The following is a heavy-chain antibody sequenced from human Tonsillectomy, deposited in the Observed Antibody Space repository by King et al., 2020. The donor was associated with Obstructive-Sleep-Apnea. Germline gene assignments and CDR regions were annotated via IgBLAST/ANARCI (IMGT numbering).Heavy chain of an antibody. D-gene: IGHD4-11*01. CDR1: GFTFSPYA. J-gene: IGHJ6*02. Sequence: VQLVESGGGVVQPGGSLRLSCAASGFTFSPYAMHWVRQAPGKGLEWVALMSYDERIEYYADSVEGRFTISRDNSESRLFLQMDSLRAEDTAVYYCAKDNYSVLYNMDVWGQGTTVTVTS. CDR3: AKDNYSVLYNMDV. V-gene: IGHV3-30*04. CDR2: MSYDERIE.